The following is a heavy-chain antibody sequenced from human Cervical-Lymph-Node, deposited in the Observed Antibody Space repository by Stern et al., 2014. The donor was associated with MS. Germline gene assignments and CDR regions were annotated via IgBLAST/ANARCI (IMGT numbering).Heavy chain of an antibody. CDR3: ATPTTVTVGSMDV. V-gene: IGHV1-69*01. CDR1: GGTFSSQA. Sequence: VQLVESGAEVMKPGSSVKVSCKVSGGTFSSQAINWVRQAPGQGLEWVGGIIPIFGTPNYAPKVQDRFTITADESTSTAYMDLSSLRSEDTAVYYCATPTTVTVGSMDVWGQGTTVTVSS. J-gene: IGHJ6*02. D-gene: IGHD4-17*01. CDR2: IIPIFGTP.